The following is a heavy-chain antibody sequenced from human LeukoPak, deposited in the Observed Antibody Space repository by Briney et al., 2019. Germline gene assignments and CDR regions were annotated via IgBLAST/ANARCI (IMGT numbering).Heavy chain of an antibody. V-gene: IGHV1-18*01. CDR1: GYTFTSYG. CDR2: ISAYNGNT. Sequence: ASVKVSCKASGYTFTSYGISWVRQAPGQGLEWMGWISAYNGNTNYAQKLQGRVTMTTDTSTSTAYMELRSLRSQDTAVYYCATDSVVPAAKDAFDIWGQGTMVTVSS. J-gene: IGHJ3*02. D-gene: IGHD2-2*01. CDR3: ATDSVVPAAKDAFDI.